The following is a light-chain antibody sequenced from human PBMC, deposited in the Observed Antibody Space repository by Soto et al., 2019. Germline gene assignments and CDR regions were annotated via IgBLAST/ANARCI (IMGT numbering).Light chain of an antibody. V-gene: IGKV3-20*01. J-gene: IGKJ5*01. CDR3: QQFGTSPPST. Sequence: EIVLTQSPGTLSLSPGERATLSCRASQSVSSIYFAGYQQKPGQAPRLLIYGASSRATGIPDRFSGSGSGTDFTLTISRLEPEDFAVYYCQQFGTSPPSTFGQGTRLEIK. CDR1: QSVSSIY. CDR2: GAS.